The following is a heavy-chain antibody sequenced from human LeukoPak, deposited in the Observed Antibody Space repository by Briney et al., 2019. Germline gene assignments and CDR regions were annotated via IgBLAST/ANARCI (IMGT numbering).Heavy chain of an antibody. CDR3: AKDSSSSFYYFDY. CDR1: GFTFSSYS. Sequence: GGSLRLSCAAPGFTFSSYSMHSVRQAPGKGLGWVAFIRDGGSIKYYTDSVKGRFTISRDNAKNSLYLQMNSLRAEDMALYYCAKDSSSSFYYFDYWGQGTLVTVSS. J-gene: IGHJ4*02. CDR2: IRDGGSIK. D-gene: IGHD6-6*01. V-gene: IGHV3-30*02.